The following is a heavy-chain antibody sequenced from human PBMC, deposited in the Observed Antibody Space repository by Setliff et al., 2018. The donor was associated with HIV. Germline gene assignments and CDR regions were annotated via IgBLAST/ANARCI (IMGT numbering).Heavy chain of an antibody. D-gene: IGHD2-2*01. CDR1: GYTLTSYG. Sequence: ASVKVSCKASGYTLTSYGISWVRQAPGQGLEWMGWISAYNGNTNYAQKVQGRVTMTTDTSTSTAYMELRSLRSDVTAVYYCARDRGVYCRSTNCYSPVDAFDIWGQGTMVTVSS. V-gene: IGHV1-18*01. CDR3: ARDRGVYCRSTNCYSPVDAFDI. CDR2: ISAYNGNT. J-gene: IGHJ3*02.